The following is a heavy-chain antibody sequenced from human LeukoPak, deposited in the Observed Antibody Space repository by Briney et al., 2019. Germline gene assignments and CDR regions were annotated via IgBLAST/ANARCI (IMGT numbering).Heavy chain of an antibody. CDR3: AIGERFIDAFEF. CDR2: ISGSGDKT. CDR1: GFIFSSYV. J-gene: IGHJ3*01. V-gene: IGHV3-23*01. Sequence: GGSLRLSWAASGFIFSSYVMTWVRQAPGKGLEWVSGISGSGDKTYYADSVAGRFTISRDNSKDTLYLQMNSLRADDTAVYYCAIGERFIDAFEFWGQGTMVTVSS.